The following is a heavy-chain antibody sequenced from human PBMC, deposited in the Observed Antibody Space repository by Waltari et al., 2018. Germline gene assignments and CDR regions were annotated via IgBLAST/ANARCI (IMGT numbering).Heavy chain of an antibody. CDR2: IWSDGTNR. D-gene: IGHD4-17*01. J-gene: IGHJ4*02. CDR3: ARIRRRGYGAYGS. CDR1: VLTFSSYD. Sequence: QVQLVESGGGVVQPGRSLRLSCVASVLTFSSYDMHWVRQAPGKGLEWVTVIWSDGTNRYYTDSVKGRFTVSRDNSKNTLYLQMNSLRAEDTAVYYCARIRRRGYGAYGSWGQGTLVTVSS. V-gene: IGHV3-33*01.